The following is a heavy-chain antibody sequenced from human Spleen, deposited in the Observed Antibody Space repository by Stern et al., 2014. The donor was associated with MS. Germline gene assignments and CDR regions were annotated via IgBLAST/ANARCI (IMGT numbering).Heavy chain of an antibody. CDR2: ISTYNGNT. D-gene: IGHD3-22*01. Sequence: VQLVQSGAEMKKPGASVKVSCKTSGYTFTTYSISWVRQAPGHGLEWMGWISTYNGNTVYAQNLQDRVTMTTDTSTSTVYLELRSLKSDDTAMYYCARDDDLNSSGYPPDYWGQGTLVTVSS. CDR3: ARDDDLNSSGYPPDY. V-gene: IGHV1-18*01. CDR1: GYTFTTYS. J-gene: IGHJ4*02.